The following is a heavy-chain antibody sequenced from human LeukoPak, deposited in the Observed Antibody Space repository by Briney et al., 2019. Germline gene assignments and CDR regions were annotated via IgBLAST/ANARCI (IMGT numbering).Heavy chain of an antibody. CDR3: ARGRSSSSPLYYYYMDV. D-gene: IGHD6-6*01. J-gene: IGHJ6*03. CDR2: ISSSSSTI. CDR1: GFTFSSYS. V-gene: IGHV3-48*01. Sequence: GGSLRLSCAASGFTFSSYSMNWVRQAPGKGLEWVSYISSSSSTIYYADSVKGRFTISRDNAKNSLYLQMNSLRAEDTAVYYCARGRSSSSPLYYYYMDVWGKGTTVTVSS.